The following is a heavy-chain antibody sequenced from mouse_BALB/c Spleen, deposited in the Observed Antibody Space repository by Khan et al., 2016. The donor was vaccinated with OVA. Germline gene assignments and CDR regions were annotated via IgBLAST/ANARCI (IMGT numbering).Heavy chain of an antibody. CDR3: ARSDYNETYAIDC. D-gene: IGHD2-13*01. CDR1: GYIFTSYW. Sequence: QVQLQQSGAELVRPGASVKLSCKTSGYIFTSYWIHWVKQRSGQGLAWIARIYPGTGSTYYNEKFKGKATLTADKSSSTAYMRLRSLKSEDSAVYVRARSDYNETYAIDCWGQGTSVTVSS. J-gene: IGHJ4*01. V-gene: IGHV1S132*01. CDR2: IYPGTGST.